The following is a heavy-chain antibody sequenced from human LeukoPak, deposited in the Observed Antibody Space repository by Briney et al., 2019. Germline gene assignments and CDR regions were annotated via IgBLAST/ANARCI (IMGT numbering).Heavy chain of an antibody. V-gene: IGHV4-34*01. Sequence: SETLSLTCAVYGGSFSGYYRSWIRQPPGKGLEWIGEINHSGSTNYNPSLKSRVTISVDTSKNQFSLKLSSVTAADTAVYYCASVGAVPAAIPGYWGQGTLVTVSS. CDR2: INHSGST. D-gene: IGHD2-2*01. J-gene: IGHJ4*02. CDR1: GGSFSGYY. CDR3: ASVGAVPAAIPGY.